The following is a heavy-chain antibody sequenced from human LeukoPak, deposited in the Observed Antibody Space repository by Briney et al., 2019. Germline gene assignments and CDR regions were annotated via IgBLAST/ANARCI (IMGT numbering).Heavy chain of an antibody. CDR2: INWNGGST. V-gene: IGHV3-20*04. D-gene: IGHD6-13*01. CDR3: ARDVGSSWYEDY. J-gene: IGHJ4*02. CDR1: GFTFDDYG. Sequence: GGSLRVSCAASGFTFDDYGMSWVRQAPGKGLEWVSGINWNGGSTGYADSVKGRFTISRDNAKNSLYLQMNSLRAEDAALYYCARDVGSSWYEDYWGQGTLVTVSS.